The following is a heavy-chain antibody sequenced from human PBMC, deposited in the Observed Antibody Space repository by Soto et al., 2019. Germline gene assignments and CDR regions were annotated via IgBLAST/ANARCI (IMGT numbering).Heavy chain of an antibody. D-gene: IGHD1-1*01. Sequence: QVQLVESGGGLVKPGGSLRLSCAASGFIFTDYYMSWARQAPGKGLEWVSYISSSGSTIHYADSVKGRFTISRDNTKNSLYLQMNSLRAEDTAVYYCARELGNWQFDYWGQGTLVTVSS. CDR2: ISSSGSTI. CDR1: GFIFTDYY. CDR3: ARELGNWQFDY. V-gene: IGHV3-11*01. J-gene: IGHJ4*02.